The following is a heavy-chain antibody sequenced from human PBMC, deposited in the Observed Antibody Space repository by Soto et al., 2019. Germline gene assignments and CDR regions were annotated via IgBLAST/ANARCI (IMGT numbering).Heavy chain of an antibody. CDR3: TRGHRQRRDIQH. V-gene: IGHV3-11*01. D-gene: IGHD6-25*01. CDR2: ITSSGSAI. CDR1: EFTFSDYY. J-gene: IGHJ1*01. Sequence: QAQLVESGGGLVKPGGSLRLSCAASEFTFSDYYMSWIRQAPGKGLEWIAYITSSGSAIYYADSVKGRFTVSWDNAKKSLSLQMTSMRVYDMAVYYCTRGHRQRRDIQHWGQGALVTVTS.